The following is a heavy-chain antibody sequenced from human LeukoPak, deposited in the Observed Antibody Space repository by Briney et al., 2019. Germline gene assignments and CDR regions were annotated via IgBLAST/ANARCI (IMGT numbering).Heavy chain of an antibody. CDR1: RFTFSNYA. CDR2: ISGSGGST. V-gene: IGHV3-23*01. CDR3: AIEVPGNFDY. D-gene: IGHD1-26*01. Sequence: QPGASLRLSCAASRFTFSNYAMSWVRQAPGKGLEWVSAISGSGGSTFYADSVKGRFTISRDNSRNTLYLQLNSLRAEDTAVYYCAIEVPGNFDYWGQGTLVTVSS. J-gene: IGHJ4*02.